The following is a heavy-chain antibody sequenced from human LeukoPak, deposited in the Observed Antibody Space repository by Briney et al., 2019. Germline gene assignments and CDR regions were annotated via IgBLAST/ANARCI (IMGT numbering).Heavy chain of an antibody. D-gene: IGHD6-13*01. V-gene: IGHV3-23*01. CDR3: ATRIAATF. J-gene: IGHJ4*02. Sequence: GGSLRLSCAASGFTFSSYAMTWVRQAPGKGLEWVSTISGSGVGTYYADSVKGRFTISRDNSKNTLYLQMNSLRAEDTAVYYCATRIAATFWGQGTLVTVSS. CDR2: ISGSGVGT. CDR1: GFTFSSYA.